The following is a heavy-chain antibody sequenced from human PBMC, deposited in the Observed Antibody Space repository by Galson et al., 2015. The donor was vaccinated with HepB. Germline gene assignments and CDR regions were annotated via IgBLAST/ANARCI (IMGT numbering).Heavy chain of an antibody. V-gene: IGHV3-30*18. CDR2: ISYDGSYK. D-gene: IGHD3-10*01. CDR3: AKDREITMVRGVMMNY. CDR1: GFIFSSFG. J-gene: IGHJ4*02. Sequence: SLRLSCAASGFIFSSFGLHWVRQAPGKGLEWVTFISYDGSYKNYAGAVKGRFTISRDNSKNTLYLQMNSLRAEDTAVYYCAKDREITMVRGVMMNYWGQGTLDTVSS.